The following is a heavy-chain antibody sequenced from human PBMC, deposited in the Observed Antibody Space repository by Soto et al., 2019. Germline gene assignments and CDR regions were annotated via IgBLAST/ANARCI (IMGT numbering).Heavy chain of an antibody. CDR1: GYTFTSYA. Sequence: QVQLVQSGAEVKKPGASVKVSCKASGYTFTSYAMHWVRQAPGQRLEWMGWINAGNGNTKYSQKFQGRVTITRDTSASTAYMELSSLRSEDTAVYYCARDGQRGILTGIYYYYGMDVWGQGTTVTVSS. D-gene: IGHD3-9*01. J-gene: IGHJ6*02. CDR2: INAGNGNT. CDR3: ARDGQRGILTGIYYYYGMDV. V-gene: IGHV1-3*01.